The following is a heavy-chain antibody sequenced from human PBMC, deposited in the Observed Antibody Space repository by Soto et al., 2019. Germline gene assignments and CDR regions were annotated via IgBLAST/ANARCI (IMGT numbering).Heavy chain of an antibody. CDR1: GFTFSSYA. CDR3: AKYLGEFYYYSYMDV. CDR2: IIGSGGNT. J-gene: IGHJ6*03. V-gene: IGHV3-23*01. D-gene: IGHD3-16*01. Sequence: GESLKISCAVSGFTFSSYAMSWVRQAPGKGLEWVSVIIGSGGNTYYADSVKGRFTISRDNSKNTLYLQMNSLRAEDTAVYYCAKYLGEFYYYSYMDVWGKGTTVTVSS.